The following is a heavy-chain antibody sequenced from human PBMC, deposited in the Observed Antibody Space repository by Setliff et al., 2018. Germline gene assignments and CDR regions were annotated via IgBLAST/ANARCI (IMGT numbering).Heavy chain of an antibody. CDR2: FHTGGAT. Sequence: SETLSLTCTVSGASISSSNNYWGWIRQSAGRGLEWIGHFHTGGATDYNLSLKSRVTISLDSSKNQFSLRLSSVTAADAAVYFCARESATIGEFPLYYFDKWGQGIPVTVSS. CDR3: ARESATIGEFPLYYFDK. V-gene: IGHV4-61*09. J-gene: IGHJ4*02. CDR1: GASISSSNNY. D-gene: IGHD3-10*01.